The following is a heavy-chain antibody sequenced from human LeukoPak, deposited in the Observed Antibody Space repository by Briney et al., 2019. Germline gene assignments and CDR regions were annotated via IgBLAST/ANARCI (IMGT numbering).Heavy chain of an antibody. D-gene: IGHD6-13*01. Sequence: GGSLRLSCAASGFTFSSYWMGWVRQAPGKGLEWVANIKQDGSEKYYVDSVKGRFTISRDNAKNSLYLQMNSLRAEDTAVYYCARVIPAAAGTPANYYYYMDVWGKGTTVTVSS. CDR3: ARVIPAAAGTPANYYYYMDV. V-gene: IGHV3-7*01. CDR2: IKQDGSEK. CDR1: GFTFSSYW. J-gene: IGHJ6*03.